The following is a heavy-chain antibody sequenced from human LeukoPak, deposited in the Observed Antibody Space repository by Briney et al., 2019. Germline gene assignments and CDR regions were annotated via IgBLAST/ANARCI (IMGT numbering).Heavy chain of an antibody. Sequence: ASVKVSCKASGYTFTGYYMHWVRQAPGQGLEWMGWINPNSGGTNYAQKFQGRVTMTRDTSISTAYMELSRLRSDDTAVYYCARAGITIFGVATYYYMEVWGKGTTVTVSS. CDR2: INPNSGGT. CDR1: GYTFTGYY. J-gene: IGHJ6*03. V-gene: IGHV1-2*02. CDR3: ARAGITIFGVATYYYMEV. D-gene: IGHD3-3*01.